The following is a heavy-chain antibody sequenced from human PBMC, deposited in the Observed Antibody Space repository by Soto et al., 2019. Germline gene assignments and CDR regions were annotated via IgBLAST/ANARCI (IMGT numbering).Heavy chain of an antibody. J-gene: IGHJ6*02. D-gene: IGHD2-8*01. Sequence: PSQTLSLTCAISGDSVSSNSAAWNWIRQSPSRGLEWLGRTYYRSKWYNDYAVSVKSRITINPDTSKNQFSLQLNSVTPEDTAVYYCASNLIGCTNGVCYYYYGMDVWGQGTTVTVAS. V-gene: IGHV6-1*01. CDR2: TYYRSKWYN. CDR3: ASNLIGCTNGVCYYYYGMDV. CDR1: GDSVSSNSAA.